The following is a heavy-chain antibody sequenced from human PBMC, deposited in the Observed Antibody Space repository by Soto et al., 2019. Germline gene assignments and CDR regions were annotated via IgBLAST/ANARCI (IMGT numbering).Heavy chain of an antibody. CDR3: ASAYSTSWYWFDP. D-gene: IGHD6-13*01. Sequence: QVTVKESGPVLVKPTETLTLTCTVSGFSLSNAGLGVSWIRQPPGKALEWLEHIFSNDEKSYSTSLKSRPTISKDTSKSQVVLTLSNMDPVDTATYYCASAYSTSWYWFDPWGQGTLVTVSS. CDR2: IFSNDEK. CDR1: GFSLSNAGLG. V-gene: IGHV2-26*01. J-gene: IGHJ5*02.